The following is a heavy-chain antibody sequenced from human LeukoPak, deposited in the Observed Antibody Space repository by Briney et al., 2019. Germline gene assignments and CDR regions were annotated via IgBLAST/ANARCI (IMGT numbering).Heavy chain of an antibody. Sequence: ASVKVSCKASGYIYTQYGISWVRQAPGQGLEWMASISTYTGNTNYAQNFQGRVTITTDTSTSTAYMELRSLSSDDTAVYYCARRTGYNYYYMDVWGQGTTVTLSS. D-gene: IGHD3/OR15-3a*01. J-gene: IGHJ6*03. CDR2: ISTYTGNT. CDR1: GYIYTQYG. CDR3: ARRTGYNYYYMDV. V-gene: IGHV1-18*01.